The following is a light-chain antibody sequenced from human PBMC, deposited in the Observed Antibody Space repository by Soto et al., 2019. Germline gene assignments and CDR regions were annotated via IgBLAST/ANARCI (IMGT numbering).Light chain of an antibody. V-gene: IGLV2-11*01. Sequence: QSVLTQPRSVSGSPGQSVTISCTGTSSDVGGYNYVSWYHQHPGKAPKLMIYDVSKRPSGVPDRFSGSKSGNTASLTISGLQAEDEADYYCCSYAGSRVVFGGGTKLTVL. J-gene: IGLJ2*01. CDR3: CSYAGSRVV. CDR2: DVS. CDR1: SSDVGGYNY.